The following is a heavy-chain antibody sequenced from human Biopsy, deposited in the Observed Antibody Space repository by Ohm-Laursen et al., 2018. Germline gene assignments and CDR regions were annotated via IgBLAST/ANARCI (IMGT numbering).Heavy chain of an antibody. CDR3: ARDSSRRAREGGMDV. V-gene: IGHV3-21*01. J-gene: IGHJ6*02. CDR1: KFTVRTNS. D-gene: IGHD6-6*01. Sequence: SLRLSCAAPKFTVRTNSMSWVRQAPGKGLEWISYISETSSHIYDADSVRGRFTVARDIAKNSLYLQLSSLRVEDTAVYYCARDSSRRAREGGMDVWGQGTTVTVSS. CDR2: ISETSSHI.